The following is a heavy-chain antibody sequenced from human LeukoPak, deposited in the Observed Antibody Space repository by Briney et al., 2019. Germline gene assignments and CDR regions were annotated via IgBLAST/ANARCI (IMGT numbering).Heavy chain of an antibody. Sequence: GGSLRLSCAASGFTFSDYYMGWVRQAPGKGLEWASYISSSGSAIYSADSVKGRFTISRDNARNSLYLQMNSLRAEDTAVYYCARAINDAFDIWGQGTMVTFSS. CDR1: GFTFSDYY. V-gene: IGHV3-11*04. CDR2: ISSSGSAI. J-gene: IGHJ3*02. CDR3: ARAINDAFDI. D-gene: IGHD2-2*01.